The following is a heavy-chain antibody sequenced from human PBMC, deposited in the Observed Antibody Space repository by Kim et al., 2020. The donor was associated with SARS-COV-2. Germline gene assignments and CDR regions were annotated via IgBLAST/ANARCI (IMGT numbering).Heavy chain of an antibody. CDR3: ARGVRGYYYSEHPDAFDI. V-gene: IGHV4-34*01. CDR2: INHSGST. D-gene: IGHD3-22*01. Sequence: SETLSLTCAVYGGSFSGYYWSWIRQPPGKGLEWIGEINHSGSTNYNPSLKSRVTISVDTSKNQFSLKLSSVTAADTAVYYCARGVRGYYYSEHPDAFDIWGQGTMVTVSS. J-gene: IGHJ3*02. CDR1: GGSFSGYY.